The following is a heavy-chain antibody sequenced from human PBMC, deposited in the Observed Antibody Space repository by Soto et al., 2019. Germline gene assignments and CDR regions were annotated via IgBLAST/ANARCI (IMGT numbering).Heavy chain of an antibody. V-gene: IGHV3-11*01. D-gene: IGHD2-15*01. Sequence: PGGSLRLSCAASGFTFSDYYMSWIRQAPGKGLEWVSYISSSGSTIYYADSVKGRFTISRDNAKNSLYLQMNSLRAEDTAVYYCASVPRIFPDGGVYYYMDVWGKGTTVTVSS. J-gene: IGHJ6*03. CDR1: GFTFSDYY. CDR3: ASVPRIFPDGGVYYYMDV. CDR2: ISSSGSTI.